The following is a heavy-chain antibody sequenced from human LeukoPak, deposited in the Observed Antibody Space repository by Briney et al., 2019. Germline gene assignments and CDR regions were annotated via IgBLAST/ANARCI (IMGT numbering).Heavy chain of an antibody. CDR3: AKRGRTWALEY. J-gene: IGHJ4*02. Sequence: GGSLRLSCGASGFTFSSYAMHWVRQAPGRGLEWVAVISYDGTTKYYADSVKGRFTISRDNSKNTLSLQMNSLRAEDTALYYCAKRGRTWALEYWGQGTLVTVSS. CDR1: GFTFSSYA. CDR2: ISYDGTTK. V-gene: IGHV3-33*06. D-gene: IGHD3-16*01.